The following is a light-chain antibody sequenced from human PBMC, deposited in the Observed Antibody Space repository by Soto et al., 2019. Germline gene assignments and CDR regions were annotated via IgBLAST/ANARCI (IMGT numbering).Light chain of an antibody. CDR3: QQYGSSGT. J-gene: IGKJ1*01. Sequence: EIVLTQSPGTLSLSPGERATLSCRASQSVSNNYLAWYQQKPGQAPRLLIYGASNRATGIPDRFRGSGSGTDCTLTIGRLEPEDFAVYYCQQYGSSGTFGQGTKVDIK. CDR1: QSVSNNY. V-gene: IGKV3-20*01. CDR2: GAS.